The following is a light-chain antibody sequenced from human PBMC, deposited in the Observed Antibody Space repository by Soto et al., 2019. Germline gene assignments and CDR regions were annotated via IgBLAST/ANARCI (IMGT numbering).Light chain of an antibody. Sequence: EIVLTQSPGTLSLSPGERATLSCRASQSVGSSYLAWFQHKPGQAPRLLIYGASSRATCIPDRFSGSGSGTEFTLTISRREPEDFAVYYCKQYCSLTTFVGGTKVQI. CDR3: KQYCSLTT. J-gene: IGKJ4*01. V-gene: IGKV3-20*01. CDR2: GAS. CDR1: QSVGSSY.